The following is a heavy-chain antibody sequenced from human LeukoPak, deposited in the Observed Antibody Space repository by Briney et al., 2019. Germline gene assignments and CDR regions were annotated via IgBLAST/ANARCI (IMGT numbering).Heavy chain of an antibody. CDR3: ARSRTYYDFWGGYYSAYYYGMDV. J-gene: IGHJ6*02. V-gene: IGHV3-74*01. CDR2: INSDGSST. CDR1: GFTFSSYW. Sequence: GGSLRLSCAASGFTFSSYWMHWVRQAPGKGLVWVSRINSDGSSTSYADSVKGRFTISRDNAKNTLYLQMNSLRAEDTAVYYCARSRTYYDFWGGYYSAYYYGMDVWGQGTTVTVSS. D-gene: IGHD3-3*01.